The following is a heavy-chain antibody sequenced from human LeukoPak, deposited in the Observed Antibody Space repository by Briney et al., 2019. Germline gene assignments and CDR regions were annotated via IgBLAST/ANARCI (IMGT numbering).Heavy chain of an antibody. CDR3: ASSANGVIGY. D-gene: IGHD2-8*01. Sequence: GGSLRLSCAASGFTFSDYYMSWIRQAPGKGLEWVSHIRSSARTIYYANSVKGRFTISRDNAKNSMYLQMNSLRAEDTAVYYCASSANGVIGYSGQGTLVTVSS. CDR2: IRSSARTI. CDR1: GFTFSDYY. J-gene: IGHJ4*02. V-gene: IGHV3-11*01.